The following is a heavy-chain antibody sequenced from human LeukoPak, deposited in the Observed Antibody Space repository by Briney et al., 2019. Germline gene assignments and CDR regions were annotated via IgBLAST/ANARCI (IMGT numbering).Heavy chain of an antibody. D-gene: IGHD3-9*01. CDR2: ISSSGSTI. CDR1: GFTFSSYE. CDR3: ARDPLPYYDILTGPY. Sequence: GGSLRLSCAASGFTFSSYEMNWVRQAPGEGLEWVSYISSSGSTIYYADSVKGRFTISRDNAKNSLYLQMNSLRAEDTAVYYCARDPLPYYDILTGPYWGQGTLVTVSS. J-gene: IGHJ4*02. V-gene: IGHV3-48*03.